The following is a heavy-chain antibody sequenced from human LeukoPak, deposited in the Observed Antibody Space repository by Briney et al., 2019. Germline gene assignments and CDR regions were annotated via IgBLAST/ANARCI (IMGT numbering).Heavy chain of an antibody. CDR3: ARIDDFARDYFDY. Sequence: PGGSLRLSCAASGFSVTDYYMNWIRQAPGKGLEWISFISSSGSTKYYADSVKGRFTISRDISKNTVYLQMNNLRAEDTAVYYCARIDDFARDYFDYWGQGTLVTVSS. CDR2: ISSSGSTK. J-gene: IGHJ4*02. D-gene: IGHD3/OR15-3a*01. CDR1: GFSVTDYY. V-gene: IGHV3-11*01.